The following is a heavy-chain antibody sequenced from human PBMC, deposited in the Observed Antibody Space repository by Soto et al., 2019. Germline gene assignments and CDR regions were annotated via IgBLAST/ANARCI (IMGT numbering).Heavy chain of an antibody. CDR1: GYTFTSFG. V-gene: IGHV1-18*04. Sequence: QLHLVQSGAEVKKPGASVKVSCTASGYTFTSFGVSWVRQVPGQGLEWMGWISGYNGDTDYAQKFQGRVTMTTDRYTSTAYLEVRSLRSDARAVYYCARDKPQQIVGYNYYYGMDVWGQVTTVTVS. CDR2: ISGYNGDT. J-gene: IGHJ6*02. CDR3: ARDKPQQIVGYNYYYGMDV. D-gene: IGHD6-6*01.